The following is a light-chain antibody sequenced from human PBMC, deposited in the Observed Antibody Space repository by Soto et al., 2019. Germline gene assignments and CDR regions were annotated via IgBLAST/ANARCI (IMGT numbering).Light chain of an antibody. CDR2: DAS. J-gene: IGKJ4*01. CDR3: QQRSNWPL. Sequence: EIVLTQSPATLSLSPGERATLSCRASQSVSSYLAWYQQKPGQPPRLLIYDASNRATGTPARFSGSGSGTDFTLTISRLEPEDFAVYYCQQRSNWPLFGGGTKVEIQ. CDR1: QSVSSY. V-gene: IGKV3-11*01.